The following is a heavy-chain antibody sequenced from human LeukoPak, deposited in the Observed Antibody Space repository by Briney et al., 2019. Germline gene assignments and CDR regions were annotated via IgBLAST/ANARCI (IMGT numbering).Heavy chain of an antibody. CDR1: GFTFSSYA. V-gene: IGHV3-30*04. J-gene: IGHJ4*02. CDR2: ISYDGSNK. CDR3: ARVQRASDY. D-gene: IGHD1-1*01. Sequence: QPGGSLRLSCAASGFTFSSYAMHWVRQAPGKGLEWVAVISYDGSNKYYADSVKGRFTISRDNSKNTLYLQMNSLRAEDTAVYYCARVQRASDYWGQGTLVTVSS.